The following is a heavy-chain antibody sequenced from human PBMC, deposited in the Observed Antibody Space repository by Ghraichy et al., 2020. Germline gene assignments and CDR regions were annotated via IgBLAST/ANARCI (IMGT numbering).Heavy chain of an antibody. CDR1: GFTFSSYS. V-gene: IGHV3-21*01. D-gene: IGHD4-17*01. Sequence: GESLRLSCAASGFTFSSYSMNWVRQAPGKGLEWVSSISSSSSYIYYADSVKGRFTISRDNAKNSLYLQMNSLRAEDTAVYYCARVQSDYVTPEREVIPPYADYWGQGTLVTVSS. CDR2: ISSSSSYI. J-gene: IGHJ4*02. CDR3: ARVQSDYVTPEREVIPPYADY.